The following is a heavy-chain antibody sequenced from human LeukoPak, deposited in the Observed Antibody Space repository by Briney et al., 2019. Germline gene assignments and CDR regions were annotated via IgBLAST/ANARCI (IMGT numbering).Heavy chain of an antibody. J-gene: IGHJ4*02. CDR3: ARDLGYSSGWYYFDY. Sequence: PSETLSLTCDVSGGSISSGGYSWSWIRQPQGKGLEWIGYIYSSGSAYYNPSLKSRVTMSVDTSKNQFSLKLSSVTAADTAVYYCARDLGYSSGWYYFDYWGQGTLATVSS. D-gene: IGHD6-19*01. CDR2: IYSSGSA. CDR1: GGSISSGGYS. V-gene: IGHV4-30-4*07.